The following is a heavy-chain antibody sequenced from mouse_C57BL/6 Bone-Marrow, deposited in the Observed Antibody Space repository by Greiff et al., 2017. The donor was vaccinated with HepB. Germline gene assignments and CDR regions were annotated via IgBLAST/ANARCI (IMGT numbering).Heavy chain of an antibody. J-gene: IGHJ4*01. V-gene: IGHV1-15*01. CDR1: GYTFTDYE. CDR2: IDPETGGT. Sequence: VQLQQSGAELVRPGASVTLSCKASGYTFTDYEMHWVKQTPVHGLEWIGAIDPETGGTAYNQKFKGKAILTADKSSSTAYMELRSLTSEDSAVYYCTRAYDYGYAMDYWGQGTSVTVSS. CDR3: TRAYDYGYAMDY. D-gene: IGHD2-4*01.